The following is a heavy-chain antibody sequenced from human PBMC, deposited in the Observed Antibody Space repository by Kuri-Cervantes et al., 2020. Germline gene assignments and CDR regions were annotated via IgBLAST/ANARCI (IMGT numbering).Heavy chain of an antibody. CDR3: ASTNIVGGDY. CDR1: GGSISSGGYY. Sequence: SETLSLTCTVSGGSISSGGYYWSWIRQHPGKGLEWIGYIYHSGSTYYNPSLKSRVTISVDRSKNQFSLKLSSVTAADTAVYYCASTNIVGGDYWGQGTLVTVSS. D-gene: IGHD1-26*01. V-gene: IGHV4-30-4*01. J-gene: IGHJ4*02. CDR2: IYHSGST.